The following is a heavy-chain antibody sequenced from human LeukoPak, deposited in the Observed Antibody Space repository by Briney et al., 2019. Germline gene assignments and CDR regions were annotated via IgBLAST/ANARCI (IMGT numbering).Heavy chain of an antibody. J-gene: IGHJ4*02. CDR1: GYTFTIYA. Sequence: ASVTVSFKASGYTFTIYAMNWVRQAPGQGLEWMGWINTNTGNPTYAQGFTGRFVFSLDTSVSTAYLQISSLKAEDTAVYYCARDVSLYFDWLLGRVFDYWGQGTLVTVSS. CDR3: ARDVSLYFDWLLGRVFDY. D-gene: IGHD3-9*01. V-gene: IGHV7-4-1*02. CDR2: INTNTGNP.